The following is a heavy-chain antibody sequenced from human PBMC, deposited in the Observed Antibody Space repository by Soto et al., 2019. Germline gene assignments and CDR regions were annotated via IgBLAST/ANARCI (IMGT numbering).Heavy chain of an antibody. V-gene: IGHV3-30-3*01. CDR2: ISYDGSNK. CDR3: AREGGYYYYFDY. J-gene: IGHJ4*02. D-gene: IGHD3-22*01. CDR1: GFTFSSYA. Sequence: QVQLVESGGGVVQPGRSLRLSCAASGFTFSSYALHWVRQAPGKGLEWVAVISYDGSNKYYADSVKGRFTISRDNSKNTLYLQMNSLRAEDTAVYYCAREGGYYYYFDYWGQGTLVTVSS.